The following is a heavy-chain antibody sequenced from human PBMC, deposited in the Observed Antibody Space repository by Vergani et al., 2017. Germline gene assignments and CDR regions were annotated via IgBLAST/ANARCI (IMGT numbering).Heavy chain of an antibody. Sequence: QVQLVESGGGVVQPGGSLRLSCAASGFTFSSYGMHWVRQAPGKGLEWVAFIRYDGSNKYYADSVKGGFTISRDNSKNTLYLQMNSLRAADTAVYYCARDREGYFDYWGQGTLVTVSS. V-gene: IGHV3-30*02. CDR1: GFTFSSYG. D-gene: IGHD1-26*01. CDR2: IRYDGSNK. CDR3: ARDREGYFDY. J-gene: IGHJ4*02.